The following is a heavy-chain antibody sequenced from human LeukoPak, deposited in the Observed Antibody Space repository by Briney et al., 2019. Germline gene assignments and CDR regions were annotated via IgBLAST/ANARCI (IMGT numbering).Heavy chain of an antibody. V-gene: IGHV4-4*07. D-gene: IGHD3-22*01. Sequence: SETLSLTCTVSGGSISSYYWSWIRQLAGKGLEWIGRIYTMGSTNYNPSPKRRATIPVATSKDQSSLKLSSVTAADTAVYYCARSYDSSGYPLYLAYWGQGTLVTVSS. CDR1: GGSISSYY. CDR3: ARSYDSSGYPLYLAY. J-gene: IGHJ4*02. CDR2: IYTMGST.